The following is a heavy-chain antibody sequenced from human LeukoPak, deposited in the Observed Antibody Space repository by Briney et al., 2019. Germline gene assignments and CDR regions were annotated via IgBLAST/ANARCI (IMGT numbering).Heavy chain of an antibody. J-gene: IGHJ4*02. Sequence: PGGSLSLSCSASGFIFSSYAMHWVRQAPGKGLEFVSAISSNGGSTHDADAVKGRFTISRDNSKNTLYLQMSSLRAEDTAVYYCVKEQGSGSGRYYDFDYWGQGTLVTVSS. V-gene: IGHV3-64D*08. CDR3: VKEQGSGSGRYYDFDY. CDR2: ISSNGGST. D-gene: IGHD3-10*01. CDR1: GFIFSSYA.